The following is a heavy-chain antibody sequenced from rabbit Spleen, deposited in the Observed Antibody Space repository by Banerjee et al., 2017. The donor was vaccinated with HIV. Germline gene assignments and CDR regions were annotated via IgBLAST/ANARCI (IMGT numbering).Heavy chain of an antibody. CDR2: IAGSSSGFT. V-gene: IGHV1S45*01. Sequence: QEQLEESGGDLVKPEGSLTLTCTASGFSFSSSDYMCWVRQAPGKGLEWISCIAGSSSGFTYSATWAKGRFTISRTSSTTVTLQMTSLTAADTATYFCARDLTNIIGWNFGWWGPGTLVTVS. CDR3: ARDLTNIIGWNFGW. CDR1: GFSFSSSDY. D-gene: IGHD1-1*01. J-gene: IGHJ4*01.